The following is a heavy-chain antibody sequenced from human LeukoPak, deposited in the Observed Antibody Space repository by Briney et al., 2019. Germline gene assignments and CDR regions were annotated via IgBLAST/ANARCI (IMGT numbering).Heavy chain of an antibody. J-gene: IGHJ4*02. Sequence: ASVKVSCKASGYTFTSYGISWVRQAPGQGLEWMGRISAYNGNTNYAQKLQGRVTMTTDTSTSTAYMELRSLRSDDTAVYYCARHAYRGGDCYPDYWGQGTLVTVSS. CDR1: GYTFTSYG. D-gene: IGHD2-21*02. CDR3: ARHAYRGGDCYPDY. V-gene: IGHV1-18*01. CDR2: ISAYNGNT.